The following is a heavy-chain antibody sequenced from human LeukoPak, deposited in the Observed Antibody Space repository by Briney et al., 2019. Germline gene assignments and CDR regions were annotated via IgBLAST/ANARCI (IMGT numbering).Heavy chain of an antibody. J-gene: IGHJ3*02. CDR1: GGSISSYY. D-gene: IGHD3-10*01. V-gene: IGHV4-59*01. CDR3: ARWDRFRELLYTPLGAFDI. CDR2: IYYSGRT. Sequence: PSETLSLTSTVSGGSISSYYWSWIRQPPGKGLEWIGYIYYSGRTNYNPSLKSRVTISVDTSKNQFSLKLSSVTAADTAVYYCARWDRFRELLYTPLGAFDIWGQGTMVTVSS.